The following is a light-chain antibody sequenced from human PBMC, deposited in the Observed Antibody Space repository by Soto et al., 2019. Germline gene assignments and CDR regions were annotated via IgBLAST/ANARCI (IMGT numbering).Light chain of an antibody. CDR3: QQYNSYST. CDR1: QSVSSW. CDR2: DAS. Sequence: IRMTQAPSSFSASTGDRVTITCRASQSVSSWLAWYQQKPRKAPNLLIFDASSLESGVPSRFSGSGSDTEFTLTIHSLHPDDFATYYCQQYNSYSTFGQGTTGDI. V-gene: IGKV1-5*01. J-gene: IGKJ1*01.